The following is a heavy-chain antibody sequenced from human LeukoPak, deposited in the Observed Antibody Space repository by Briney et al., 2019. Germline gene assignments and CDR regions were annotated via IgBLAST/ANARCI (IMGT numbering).Heavy chain of an antibody. CDR2: IIPIFGTA. J-gene: IGHJ4*02. V-gene: IGHV1-69*13. Sequence: SVKVSCKASGGTFSSYAISWVRQAPGQGLEWMGGIIPIFGTANYAQKFQGRVTITADESTSTAYMELSSLRSEDTAVYYCARDARQDIVVVPAARQYYFDYWGQGTLVTVSS. CDR1: GGTFSSYA. CDR3: ARDARQDIVVVPAARQYYFDY. D-gene: IGHD2-2*01.